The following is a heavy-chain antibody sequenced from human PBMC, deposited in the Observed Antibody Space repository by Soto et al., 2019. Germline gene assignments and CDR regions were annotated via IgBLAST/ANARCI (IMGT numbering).Heavy chain of an antibody. CDR2: IKEDGSEK. CDR1: GFTFITYW. V-gene: IGHV3-7*03. CDR3: VRVGRLGGY. D-gene: IGHD3-16*01. Sequence: EVQLVESGGGLVQPGGSLRLSCTASGFTFITYWMSWVRQAPGKGLGWVANIKEDGSEKYYVDSVKGRFSISGDNASSSLDLKINSLRGEDTAVYYCVRVGRLGGYWGQGTQVTVSS. J-gene: IGHJ4*02.